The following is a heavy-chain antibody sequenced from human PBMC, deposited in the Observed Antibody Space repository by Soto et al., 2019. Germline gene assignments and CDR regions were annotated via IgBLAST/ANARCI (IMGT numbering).Heavy chain of an antibody. CDR3: ASCGAYCSGGSCYSGYLDY. CDR1: GGTFSSYT. J-gene: IGHJ4*02. Sequence: SVKVSCKASGGTFSSYTISWVRQAPGQGLEWMGRIIPILGIANYAQKFQGRVTITADKSTSTAYMELSSLRSEDTAVYYCASCGAYCSGGSCYSGYLDYWGQGTLVTVSS. CDR2: IIPILGIA. D-gene: IGHD2-15*01. V-gene: IGHV1-69*02.